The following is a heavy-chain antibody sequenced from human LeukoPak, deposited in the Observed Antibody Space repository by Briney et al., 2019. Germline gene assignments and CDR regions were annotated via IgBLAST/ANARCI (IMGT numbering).Heavy chain of an antibody. CDR3: ARVFPMVRGAIGAFDI. Sequence: PSETLSLTCTVSGYSISSGYYWGWIRQPPGKGLEWIGNIYHSGSTYHTPSLKSRVTISVDTSKNQFSLKLSSVTAADTAVYYCARVFPMVRGAIGAFDIWGQGTMVTVSS. D-gene: IGHD3-10*01. CDR1: GYSISSGYY. CDR2: IYHSGST. V-gene: IGHV4-38-2*02. J-gene: IGHJ3*02.